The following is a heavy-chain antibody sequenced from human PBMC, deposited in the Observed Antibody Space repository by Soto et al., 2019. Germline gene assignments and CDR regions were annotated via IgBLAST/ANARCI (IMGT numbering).Heavy chain of an antibody. D-gene: IGHD4-17*01. Sequence: DVQLWESGGGQVQPGGSLRLSCAGSGFTFSHYALSWVRQAPGTGLEWVAAISGTGGTTFYAVSVEGRFTISRDNSNETLFLQVNSMRVEDTAVYYCAKDYRYGAYALGSSSHYGMGAWGQGTAVTVS. J-gene: IGHJ6*02. CDR3: AKDYRYGAYALGSSSHYGMGA. V-gene: IGHV3-23*01. CDR2: ISGTGGTT. CDR1: GFTFSHYA.